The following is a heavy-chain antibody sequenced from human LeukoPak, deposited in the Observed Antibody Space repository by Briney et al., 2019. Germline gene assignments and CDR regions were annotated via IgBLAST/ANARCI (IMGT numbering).Heavy chain of an antibody. Sequence: PGGSLRLSCAASGFTFSNYAMRWVRQAPGKGLEWVSSISSSSSYIYYADSVKGRFTISRDNAKNSLYLQMNSLRAEDTAVYYCARDEYSSSSGFDYWGQGTLVTVSS. D-gene: IGHD6-6*01. J-gene: IGHJ4*02. V-gene: IGHV3-21*01. CDR3: ARDEYSSSSGFDY. CDR1: GFTFSNYA. CDR2: ISSSSSYI.